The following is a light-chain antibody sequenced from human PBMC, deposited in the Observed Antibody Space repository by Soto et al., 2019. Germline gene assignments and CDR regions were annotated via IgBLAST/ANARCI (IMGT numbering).Light chain of an antibody. CDR2: GAS. J-gene: IGKJ1*01. V-gene: IGKV3-15*01. Sequence: EMVMTQSPATLSVSPGERATLSCRASQSVSTNLVWYQQKPGQAPRPLIYGASTRAAGIPARFGGSGSGTEFTPTIDSQQSDDFVVYYCQQHDQGWTFGQGTKVEIK. CDR3: QQHDQGWT. CDR1: QSVSTN.